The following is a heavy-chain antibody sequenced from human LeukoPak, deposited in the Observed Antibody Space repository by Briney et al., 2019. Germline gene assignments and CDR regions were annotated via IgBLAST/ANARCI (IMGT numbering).Heavy chain of an antibody. D-gene: IGHD1-26*01. CDR1: GFTFSSYW. V-gene: IGHV3-7*01. Sequence: GGSLRLSCAASGFTFSSYWMNWVRQAPGRGLEWVANIKQDGSEKYYVDSVKGRFTISRDNTKNSVYLQMNSLRAEDTAVYYCARDPYSGSYYAYYYYYMDVWGKGTTVTVSS. CDR3: ARDPYSGSYYAYYYYYMDV. J-gene: IGHJ6*03. CDR2: IKQDGSEK.